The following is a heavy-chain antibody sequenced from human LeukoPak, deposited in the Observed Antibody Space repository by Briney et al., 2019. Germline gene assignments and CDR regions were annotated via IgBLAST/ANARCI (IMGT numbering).Heavy chain of an antibody. J-gene: IGHJ4*02. CDR1: GFSISSGYY. CDR2: IYHSGTT. V-gene: IGHV4-38-2*01. Sequence: SETLSLTCAVSGFSISSGYYWGWIRQPPGKGLEWIGSIYHSGTTYYNPSLTSRVTISVDTSKNHFSLKVNSVTAADTAVYYCAKPQSGLSHFYDSWGQGTLVTVSS. CDR3: AKPQSGLSHFYDS. D-gene: IGHD3-16*01.